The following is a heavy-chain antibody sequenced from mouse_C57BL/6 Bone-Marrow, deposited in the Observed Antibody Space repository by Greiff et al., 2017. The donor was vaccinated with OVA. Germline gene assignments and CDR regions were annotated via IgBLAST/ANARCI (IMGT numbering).Heavy chain of an antibody. J-gene: IGHJ4*01. V-gene: IGHV1-7*01. CDR2: INPSSSYT. CDR3: ARRWLPYYYAMDY. D-gene: IGHD2-3*01. Sequence: VQLQQSGAELAKPGASVKLSCKASGYTFTSYWMHWVKQRPGQGLEWIGYINPSSSYTKYNQKFKDKATLTADKSSSTAYMQLSSLTYEDSAVYYCARRWLPYYYAMDYWSQGTSVTVSS. CDR1: GYTFTSYW.